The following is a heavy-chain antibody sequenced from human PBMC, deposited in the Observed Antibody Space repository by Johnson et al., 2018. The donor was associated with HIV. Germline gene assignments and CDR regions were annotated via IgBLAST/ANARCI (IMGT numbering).Heavy chain of an antibody. CDR1: GFTFSNTW. D-gene: IGHD1-1*01. V-gene: IGHV3-15*01. CDR2: IKSKTDGGTT. CDR3: AREELEPDVFDI. J-gene: IGHJ3*02. Sequence: VQLVESGGGLVKPGGSLRLSCVASGFTFSNTWMSWVRQAPGKGLEWVGRIKSKTDGGTTDYAAPVKGRFTISRDNAKNTLYLQMHSLRIEDTAVYYCAREELEPDVFDIWGQGTMV.